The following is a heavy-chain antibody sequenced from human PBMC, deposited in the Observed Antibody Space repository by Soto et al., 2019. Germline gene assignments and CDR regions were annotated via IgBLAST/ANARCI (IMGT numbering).Heavy chain of an antibody. CDR3: ARDFIAVARSYYGMDV. J-gene: IGHJ6*02. D-gene: IGHD6-19*01. Sequence: GGSLRLSCAASGFTFSSYAMHWVRQAPGKGLEWVAVISYDGSNKYYADSVKGRFTISRDNSKNTLYLQMNSLRAEDTAVYYCARDFIAVARSYYGMDVWGQGTTVTVSS. V-gene: IGHV3-30-3*01. CDR2: ISYDGSNK. CDR1: GFTFSSYA.